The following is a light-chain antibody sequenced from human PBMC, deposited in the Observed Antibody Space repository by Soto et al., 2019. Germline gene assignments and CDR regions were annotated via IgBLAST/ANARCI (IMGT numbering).Light chain of an antibody. Sequence: EIVMTQSPATLSVSPGEGATLSCMASQSVSSNLVWYQQKPGQAPRLLIYGASNRATGIPGRFSGSGSGTDFTLTISRLEPEDFAVYYCQQYGSSLTWTFGQGTKVDIK. CDR2: GAS. CDR3: QQYGSSLTWT. CDR1: QSVSSN. J-gene: IGKJ1*01. V-gene: IGKV3-20*01.